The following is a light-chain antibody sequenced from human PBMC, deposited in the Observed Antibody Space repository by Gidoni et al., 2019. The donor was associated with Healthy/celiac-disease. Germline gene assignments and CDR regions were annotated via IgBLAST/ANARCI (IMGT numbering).Light chain of an antibody. V-gene: IGLV1-44*01. J-gene: IGLJ2*01. CDR2: SNN. CDR3: AAWDDSLNVYVV. CDR1: SSNIGSNT. Sequence: QSVLTQPPPASGPPGQRVTISCSGSSSNIGSNTVNWYQQLPGTAPKLLIYSNNQRPSGVPDRFSGSKSGTSASLAISGLQSEDEADYYCAAWDDSLNVYVVFGGGTKLTVL.